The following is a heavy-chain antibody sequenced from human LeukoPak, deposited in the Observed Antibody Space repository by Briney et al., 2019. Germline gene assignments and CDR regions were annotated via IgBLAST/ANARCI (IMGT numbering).Heavy chain of an antibody. V-gene: IGHV3-30*03. CDR2: VSKDTVTK. J-gene: IGHJ4*02. D-gene: IGHD1-26*01. Sequence: PGTSLRLSCAASGFSLTHDAIHWVRPAPGKGLEWVAVVSKDTVTKFYRDSVKGRFTVSTDSSKNTVYLQMTGLRSEDTAVYYXAXXXWRGAPDYFDCWGQGTLVTVSS. CDR1: GFSLTHDA. CDR3: AXXXWRGAPDYFDC.